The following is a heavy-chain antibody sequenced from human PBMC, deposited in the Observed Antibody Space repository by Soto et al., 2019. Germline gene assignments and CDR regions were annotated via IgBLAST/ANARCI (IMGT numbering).Heavy chain of an antibody. D-gene: IGHD2-15*01. J-gene: IGHJ3*02. CDR3: ARVDVVVAADAFDI. CDR1: EFTFSNFG. CDR2: IYYDGSNE. V-gene: IGHV3-33*01. Sequence: QVQLVESGGGVVQPGRSLRLSCAASEFTFSNFGMHWVRQAPGKGLEWVAVIYYDGSNEYYADSVKGRFTISRDNSKNTLYLQMNSLRAEETAAYYCARVDVVVAADAFDIWGQGTMVTVSS.